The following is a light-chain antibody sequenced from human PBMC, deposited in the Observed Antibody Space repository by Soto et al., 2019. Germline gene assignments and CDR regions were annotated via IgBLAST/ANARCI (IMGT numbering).Light chain of an antibody. CDR2: GNS. CDR3: QSYDSSLSGVV. J-gene: IGLJ2*01. V-gene: IGLV1-40*01. CDR1: SPNIGAGYD. Sequence: QAVVTQPPSVSGAPGQRVTISCTGSSPNIGAGYDVHWYQQFPGTAPKLLIYGNSNRPSGVPDRFSGSKSGTSASLAITGLQAEDEADYYCQSYDSSLSGVVFGGGTKVTVL.